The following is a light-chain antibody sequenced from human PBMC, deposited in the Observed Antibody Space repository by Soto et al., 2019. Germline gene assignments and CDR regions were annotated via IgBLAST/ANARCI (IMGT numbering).Light chain of an antibody. Sequence: QSVLTQPASVSGSPGQSITISCTGTSSDVDGYNFVSWYQHHPGKAPKLIIYDVSNRPSGVSSRFSGFKSGNTASLTVSGLQAEGEADYYCTSYTTSFTYVFGTGTKVTVL. CDR1: SSDVDGYNF. CDR2: DVS. CDR3: TSYTTSFTYV. J-gene: IGLJ1*01. V-gene: IGLV2-14*03.